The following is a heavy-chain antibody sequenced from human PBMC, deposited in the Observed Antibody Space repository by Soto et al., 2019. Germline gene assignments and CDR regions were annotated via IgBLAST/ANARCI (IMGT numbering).Heavy chain of an antibody. CDR1: GFTFSSYA. Sequence: PQGSLILSCAASGFTFSSYAMSWVLQAPGKGLEWVSGISGSGDSTYYADSVKGRFTISRDNSKNTLYLQMNSLRDEDTAVYYWARESWEANLKWFDNRGEVT. V-gene: IGHV3-23*01. CDR3: ARESWEANLKWFDN. CDR2: ISGSGDST. D-gene: IGHD1-26*01. J-gene: IGHJ5*02.